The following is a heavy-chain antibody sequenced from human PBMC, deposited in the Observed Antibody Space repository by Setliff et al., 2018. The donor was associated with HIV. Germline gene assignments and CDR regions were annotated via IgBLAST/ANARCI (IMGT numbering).Heavy chain of an antibody. Sequence: SETLSLTCTVSGGSISGANYYWTWIRQPAGKGLEWIGRIYSSGSTNYNPSLKSRVTISMGTSKNQFSLKLSSVTAADTAVYYCAREATIFGVVMPYFDYWGQGTLVTVSS. J-gene: IGHJ4*02. CDR1: GGSISGANYY. CDR2: IYSSGST. D-gene: IGHD3-3*01. CDR3: AREATIFGVVMPYFDY. V-gene: IGHV4-61*02.